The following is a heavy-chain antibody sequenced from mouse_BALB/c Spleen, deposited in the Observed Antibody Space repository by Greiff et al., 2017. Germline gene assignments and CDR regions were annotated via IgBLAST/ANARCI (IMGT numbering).Heavy chain of an antibody. Sequence: EVQRVESGPGLVKPSQSLSLTCTVTGYSITSDYAWNWIRQFPGNKLEWMGYISYSGSTSYNPSLKSRISITRDTSKNQFFLQLNSVTTEDTATYYCASSYGSRGHYFDYWGQGTTLTVSS. D-gene: IGHD1-1*01. CDR1: GYSITSDYA. CDR3: ASSYGSRGHYFDY. CDR2: ISYSGST. J-gene: IGHJ2*01. V-gene: IGHV3-2*02.